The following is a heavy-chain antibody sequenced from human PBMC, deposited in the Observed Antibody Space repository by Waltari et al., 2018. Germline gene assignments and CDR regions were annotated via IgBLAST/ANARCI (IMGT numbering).Heavy chain of an antibody. CDR1: GYSLNSAFS. V-gene: IGHV4-38-2*02. D-gene: IGHD2-15*01. J-gene: IGHJ3*01. CDR3: VSQPMVVLAHDAFAV. CDR2: VYQGGTT. Sequence: QVQLPESGRGLVKPSETLSLPCTMSGYSLNSAFSWGWLRRPPGKGLEWIVSVYQGGTTSYSPSLKGRVRTSVDGSNNRFSLKLTSVTPADTAFYYCVSQPMVVLAHDAFAVWGQGTLVTVSS.